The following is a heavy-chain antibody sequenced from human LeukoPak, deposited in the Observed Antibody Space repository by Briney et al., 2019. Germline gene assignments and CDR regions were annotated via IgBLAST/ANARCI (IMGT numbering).Heavy chain of an antibody. Sequence: GESLKISCKGSGYSFTSYWIGWVRQMPGKGLEWMGIIYPGDSDTRYSPSFQGQVTISADKSISTAYLQWSSLKTSDTAMYYRARGLRFLEWSIDYWGQGTLVTVSS. CDR3: ARGLRFLEWSIDY. V-gene: IGHV5-51*01. CDR2: IYPGDSDT. J-gene: IGHJ4*02. D-gene: IGHD3-3*01. CDR1: GYSFTSYW.